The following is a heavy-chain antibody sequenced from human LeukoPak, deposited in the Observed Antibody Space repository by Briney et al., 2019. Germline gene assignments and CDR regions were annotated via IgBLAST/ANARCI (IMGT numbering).Heavy chain of an antibody. D-gene: IGHD3-10*01. CDR3: ARSLWPADY. CDR2: IKQDGSDK. V-gene: IGHV3-7*01. Sequence: PGGSLRLSCATSGFTFSDYWMSWVRHSPGKGLEWVADIKQDGSDKKYADSVKGRFTIYRDNAKKSLYLQMDSLRAEDTAVYYCARSLWPADYWGQGTLVTVSS. J-gene: IGHJ4*02. CDR1: GFTFSDYW.